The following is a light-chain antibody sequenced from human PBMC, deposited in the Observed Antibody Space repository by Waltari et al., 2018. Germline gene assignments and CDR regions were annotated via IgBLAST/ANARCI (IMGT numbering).Light chain of an antibody. Sequence: QSALTQPPSASGSPGQSVTISCTGTSIDVGAYDYVSWYQHHPDKAPKLIIFEVNKWPSGVPDRFSGSKSGNTASLTVSGLQAEDEADYYCSSYAGTDNFVVFGGGTKLTVL. CDR3: SSYAGTDNFVV. CDR2: EVN. V-gene: IGLV2-8*01. CDR1: SIDVGAYDY. J-gene: IGLJ2*01.